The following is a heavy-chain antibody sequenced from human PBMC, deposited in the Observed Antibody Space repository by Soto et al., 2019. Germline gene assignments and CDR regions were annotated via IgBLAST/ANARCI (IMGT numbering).Heavy chain of an antibody. J-gene: IGHJ5*02. CDR3: ARWGPNWFDP. CDR2: MNPNSGNT. D-gene: IGHD3-16*01. CDR1: GYSFTSYA. Sequence: ASVKVSCKASGYSFTSYAMHWVRQAPGQGLEWMGWMNPNSGNTGYAQKFQGRVTMTRNTSISTAYMELSSLRSEDTAVYYCARWGPNWFDPWGQGTLVTVSS. V-gene: IGHV1-8*02.